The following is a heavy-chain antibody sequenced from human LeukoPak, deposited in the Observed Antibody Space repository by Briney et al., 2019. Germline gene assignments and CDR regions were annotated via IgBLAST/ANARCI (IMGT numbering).Heavy chain of an antibody. CDR2: IYHSRST. D-gene: IGHD2-21*02. CDR3: AGQGDWYYYYMDV. V-gene: IGHV4-38-2*02. Sequence: SETLSLTCTVSGYSISSGYYWGCIRQPPGRGRGWIGSIYHSRSTYYNPSLKSRVTISVDTSKNQFSLKLSSVTAADTAVYYCAGQGDWYYYYMDVWGKGTTVTVSS. CDR1: GYSISSGYY. J-gene: IGHJ6*03.